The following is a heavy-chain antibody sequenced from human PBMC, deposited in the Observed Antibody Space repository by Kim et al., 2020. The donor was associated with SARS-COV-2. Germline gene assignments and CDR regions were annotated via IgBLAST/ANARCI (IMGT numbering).Heavy chain of an antibody. CDR1: GFTFSSYS. CDR2: ISSSSSYI. J-gene: IGHJ5*02. V-gene: IGHV3-21*01. Sequence: GGSLRLSCAASGFTFSSYSMNWVRQAPGKGLEWVSSISSSSSYIYYADSVKGRFTISRDNAKNSLYLQMNSLRAEDTAVYYCATRPEIQLWSPDNWFDPWGQGTLVTVSS. D-gene: IGHD5-18*01. CDR3: ATRPEIQLWSPDNWFDP.